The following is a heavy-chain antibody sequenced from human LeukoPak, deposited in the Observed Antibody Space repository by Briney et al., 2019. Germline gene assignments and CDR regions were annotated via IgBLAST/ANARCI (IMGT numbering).Heavy chain of an antibody. CDR1: GFTFSSYS. V-gene: IGHV3-21*06. CDR2: ISSSSSSI. J-gene: IGHJ2*01. D-gene: IGHD4-17*01. CDR3: ARDRKGRTYGDPYWFFDL. Sequence: GGSLRLSCAASGFTFSSYSMNWVRQAPGRGLDWVSSISSSSSSIYYADSMKGRFTISRDNVKNLLFLQMNSLRAEDTAIYYCARDRKGRTYGDPYWFFDLWGRGTLVSVSS.